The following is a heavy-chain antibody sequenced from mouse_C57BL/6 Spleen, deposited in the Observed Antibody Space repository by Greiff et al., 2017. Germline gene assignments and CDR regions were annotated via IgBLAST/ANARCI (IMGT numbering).Heavy chain of an antibody. CDR3: ARYYLLEFAY. Sequence: EVKLQESGPGLVKPSQSLSLTCSVTGYSITSGYYWNWIRQFPGNKLEWMGYISYDGSNNYNPSLKNRISITRDPSKNQFFLKFNSVTTEDTATYYCARYYLLEFAYWGPGTLVTVSA. D-gene: IGHD1-1*01. J-gene: IGHJ3*01. CDR2: ISYDGSN. V-gene: IGHV3-6*01. CDR1: GYSITSGYY.